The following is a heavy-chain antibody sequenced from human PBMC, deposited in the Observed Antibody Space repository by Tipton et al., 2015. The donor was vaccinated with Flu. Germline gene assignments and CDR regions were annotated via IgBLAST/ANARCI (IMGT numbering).Heavy chain of an antibody. CDR3: ARHTGDSVRGVIDY. V-gene: IGHV4-38-2*01. Sequence: LRLSCSVSGYSIRSAYYWGWVRRPPGKGLEWIGTIYHSGTTYYNPSLTSRLTISVDTSKNQFSLRLSSVTAADTAVYYCARHTGDSVRGVIDYWGQGTLVTVSS. CDR1: GYSIRSAYY. J-gene: IGHJ4*02. CDR2: IYHSGTT. D-gene: IGHD3-10*02.